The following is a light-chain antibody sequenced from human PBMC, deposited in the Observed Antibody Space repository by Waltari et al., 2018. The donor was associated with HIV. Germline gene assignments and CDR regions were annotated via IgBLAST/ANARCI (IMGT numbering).Light chain of an antibody. V-gene: IGKV3-11*01. CDR1: QSISTY. J-gene: IGKJ2*01. CDR2: DAS. CDR3: QQCDNPMYT. Sequence: EIVLTQSPATLSLSPGERATLSCRASQSISTYLAWYQQKPGQAPRLLIYDASNRATGIPARFSGSGSGTDFTLTISSLEPEDIATYYCQQCDNPMYTFGQGTNLEIK.